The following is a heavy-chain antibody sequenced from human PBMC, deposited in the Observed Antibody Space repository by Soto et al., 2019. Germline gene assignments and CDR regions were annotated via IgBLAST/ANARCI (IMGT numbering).Heavy chain of an antibody. J-gene: IGHJ6*02. V-gene: IGHV1-69*01. CDR1: GGTFSSYA. CDR2: IIPIFGTA. D-gene: IGHD6-6*01. Sequence: QVQLVQSGAEVKKPGSSVKVSCKASGGTFSSYAISWVRQAPGQGLEWMGGIIPIFGTANYAQKFQGRVTITADESTSTAYRELSSLRSEDTAVYYCQDRPDYYYGMDVWGQGTTVTVSS. CDR3: QDRPDYYYGMDV.